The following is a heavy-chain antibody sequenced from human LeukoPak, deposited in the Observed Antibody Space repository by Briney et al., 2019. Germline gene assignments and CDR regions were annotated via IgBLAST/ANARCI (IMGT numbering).Heavy chain of an antibody. CDR1: GGTFSSYA. Sequence: ASVKVSCKASGGTFSSYAISWVRQAPGQGLEWMGWINPNSGGTNYAQKFQGRVTMTRDTSISTAYMELSRLRSDDTAVYYCARAFGDSSGYYSWGQGTLVTVSS. CDR2: INPNSGGT. V-gene: IGHV1-2*02. CDR3: ARAFGDSSGYYS. J-gene: IGHJ4*02. D-gene: IGHD3-22*01.